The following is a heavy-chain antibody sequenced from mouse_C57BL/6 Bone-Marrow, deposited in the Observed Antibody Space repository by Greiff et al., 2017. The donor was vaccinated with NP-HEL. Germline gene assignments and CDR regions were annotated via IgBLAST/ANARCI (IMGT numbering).Heavy chain of an antibody. D-gene: IGHD1-1*01. CDR3: AEGYYYGSSPFAY. J-gene: IGHJ3*01. Sequence: VQLKESGPELVKPGASVKISCKASGYSFTDYNMNWVKQSNGKSLEWIGVINPNYGTTSYNQKFKGKATLTVDQSSSTAYMQLNSLTSEDSAVYYCAEGYYYGSSPFAYWGQGTLVTVSA. CDR2: INPNYGTT. V-gene: IGHV1-39*01. CDR1: GYSFTDYN.